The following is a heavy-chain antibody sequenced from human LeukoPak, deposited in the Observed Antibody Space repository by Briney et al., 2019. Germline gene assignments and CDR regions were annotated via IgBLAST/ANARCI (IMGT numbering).Heavy chain of an antibody. CDR1: GFTFSSYG. Sequence: GGSLRLSCAASGFTFSSYGMHWVRQAPGKGLEWVAVIWYDGSNKYYADSVKGRFTISRGNSKNTLYLQMNSLRAEDTVVYYCARGYSSGFILDYWGQGTLVTVSS. CDR2: IWYDGSNK. D-gene: IGHD3-22*01. J-gene: IGHJ4*02. CDR3: ARGYSSGFILDY. V-gene: IGHV3-33*01.